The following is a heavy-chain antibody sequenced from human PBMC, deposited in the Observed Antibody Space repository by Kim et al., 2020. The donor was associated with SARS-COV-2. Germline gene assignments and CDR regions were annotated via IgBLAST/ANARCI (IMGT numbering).Heavy chain of an antibody. D-gene: IGHD6-13*01. CDR3: ARAVKQQLVLLHFDY. CDR2: IYYSGRP. Sequence: WIRQHPGKGLEWIGYIYYSGRPYYNPSLKSRVTISVDTSKNQFSLKLSSVTAADTAVYYCARAVKQQLVLLHFDYWGQGTLVTVSS. J-gene: IGHJ4*02. V-gene: IGHV4-31*02.